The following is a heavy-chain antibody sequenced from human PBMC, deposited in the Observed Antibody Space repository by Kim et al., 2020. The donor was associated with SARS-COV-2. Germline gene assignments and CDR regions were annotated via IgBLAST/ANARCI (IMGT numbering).Heavy chain of an antibody. J-gene: IGHJ6*02. D-gene: IGHD2-2*01. CDR3: ASVGSSTSPHYYGMDV. Sequence: ASVKVSCKASGYTFTGYYMHWVRQAPGQGLEWMGRINPNSGGTNYAQKFQGRVTMTRDTSISTAYMELSRLRSDDTAVYYCASVGSSTSPHYYGMDVWGQGTTVTVSS. V-gene: IGHV1-2*06. CDR2: INPNSGGT. CDR1: GYTFTGYY.